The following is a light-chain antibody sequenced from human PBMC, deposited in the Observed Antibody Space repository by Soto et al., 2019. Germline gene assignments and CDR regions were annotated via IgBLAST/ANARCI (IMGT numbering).Light chain of an antibody. Sequence: ERVVNQSTATLPRSACDSATLSCRATRSVSSYLAWYQQKPGQAPRLLIYDASSRPSDIPARFSGSGSGTDFTLTISSLEPEDFALYYWQQRSNWPITFGQGTRLEIK. V-gene: IGKV3-11*01. CDR1: RSVSSY. CDR2: DAS. CDR3: QQRSNWPIT. J-gene: IGKJ5*01.